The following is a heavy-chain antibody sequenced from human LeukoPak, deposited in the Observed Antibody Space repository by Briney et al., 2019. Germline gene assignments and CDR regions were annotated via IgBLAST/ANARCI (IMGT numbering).Heavy chain of an antibody. J-gene: IGHJ4*02. Sequence: ASVKVSCKASGYTFTSYGISWVRQAPGQGLEWMGWMNPNSGNTGYAQKFQGRVTMTRNTSISTAYMELSSLRSEDTAVYYCARIVGAPRTGYYFDYWGQGTLVTVSS. CDR3: ARIVGAPRTGYYFDY. V-gene: IGHV1-8*02. D-gene: IGHD1-26*01. CDR1: GYTFTSYG. CDR2: MNPNSGNT.